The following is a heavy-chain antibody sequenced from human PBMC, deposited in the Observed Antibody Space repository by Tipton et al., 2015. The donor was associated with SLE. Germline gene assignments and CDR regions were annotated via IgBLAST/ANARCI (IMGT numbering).Heavy chain of an antibody. V-gene: IGHV4-59*02. D-gene: IGHD5-18*01. Sequence: TLSLTCTVSGGSVSSNYWSWIRQPPGKGLEWIGYIDYRDIANYNPSLKSRVTMSIDTSKNQFSLKLSSVTDVDTAVYYCARTAGRSVKLWYFALWGRGTLLTVSS. CDR2: IDYRDIA. J-gene: IGHJ2*01. CDR3: ARTAGRSVKLWYFAL. CDR1: GGSVSSNY.